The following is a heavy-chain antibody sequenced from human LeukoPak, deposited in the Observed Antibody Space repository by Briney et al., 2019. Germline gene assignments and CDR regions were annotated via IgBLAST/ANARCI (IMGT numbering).Heavy chain of an antibody. V-gene: IGHV3-33*01. CDR3: ARSTSSEYDIYHFDY. J-gene: IGHJ4*02. Sequence: GGSLRLSCSASGFTFSSYGMHWVRQAPGQGLEWVAVVWYDGINKYYADSVKGRFTISRDNSKNTLYLQMNSLRAEDTAVYYCARSTSSEYDIYHFDYWGQGTLVTVSS. CDR1: GFTFSSYG. D-gene: IGHD3-9*01. CDR2: VWYDGINK.